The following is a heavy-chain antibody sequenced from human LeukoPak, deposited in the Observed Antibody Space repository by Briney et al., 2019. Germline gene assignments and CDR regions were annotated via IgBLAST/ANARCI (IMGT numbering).Heavy chain of an antibody. D-gene: IGHD4/OR15-4a*01. CDR3: ARRAGAYSHPYDY. J-gene: IGHJ4*02. V-gene: IGHV3-53*01. CDR1: GITFGTYH. CDR2: IYSDNT. Sequence: GGSLRLSCVASGITFGTYHMNWVRQAPGKGLEWVSFIYSDNTHYSDSVKGRFTISRDNSKNTLYLQMNSLRAEDTAVYYCARRAGAYSHPYDYWGQGTLVTVSS.